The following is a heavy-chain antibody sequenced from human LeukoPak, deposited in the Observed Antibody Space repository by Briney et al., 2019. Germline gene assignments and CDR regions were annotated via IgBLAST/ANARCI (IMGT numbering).Heavy chain of an antibody. D-gene: IGHD6-13*01. V-gene: IGHV4-39*07. CDR1: GGSISSSSYY. CDR2: IYYSGST. CDR3: AREDSSFSSFDY. Sequence: PSETLSLTCSVSGGSISSSSYYWGWIRQPPGKGLEWIGSIYYSGSTYYNPSLKSRVTISVDTSKNQFSLKLSSVTAADTAVYYCAREDSSFSSFDYWGQGTLVTVSS. J-gene: IGHJ4*02.